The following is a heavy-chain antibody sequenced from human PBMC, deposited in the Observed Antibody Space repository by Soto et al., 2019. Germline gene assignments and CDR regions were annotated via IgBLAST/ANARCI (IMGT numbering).Heavy chain of an antibody. J-gene: IGHJ4*02. CDR3: ARGESWASLGAFDY. D-gene: IGHD3-10*01. Sequence: QVQLQESGPGLVKPSETLSLTCTVSGGSISSYYWSWIRQPPGKGLEWIGYIYYSGSTNYNPSLKSRVTISVDTSKNQFSLKLSSVTAADTAVYYCARGESWASLGAFDYWGQGTLVTVSS. CDR1: GGSISSYY. CDR2: IYYSGST. V-gene: IGHV4-59*01.